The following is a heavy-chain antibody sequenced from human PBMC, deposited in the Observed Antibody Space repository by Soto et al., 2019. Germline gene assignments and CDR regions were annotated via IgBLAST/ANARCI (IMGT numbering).Heavy chain of an antibody. Sequence: QVQLLESGPGLLKPSETLSLTCSVSGGSMSPFYWSWIRQSPRKGLEWIGYIYYSGNTNYNPSLKSRVTISLDTSKDQFSLRLSSVTAADSAVYYCARGVYDYWSGYYAGSGLDVWGEGTTVIVSS. CDR3: ARGVYDYWSGYYAGSGLDV. CDR2: IYYSGNT. D-gene: IGHD3-3*01. J-gene: IGHJ6*04. V-gene: IGHV4-59*01. CDR1: GGSMSPFY.